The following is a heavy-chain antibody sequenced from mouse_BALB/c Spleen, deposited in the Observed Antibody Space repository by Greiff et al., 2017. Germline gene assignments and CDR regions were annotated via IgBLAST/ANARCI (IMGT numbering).Heavy chain of an antibody. V-gene: IGHV1S137*01. J-gene: IGHJ4*01. Sequence: VKLVESGAELVRPGVSVKISCKGSGYTFTDYAMHWVKQSHAKSLEWIGVISTYYGDASYNQKFKGKATMTVDKSSSTAYMELARLTSEDSAIYYCAREYGNYAYAMDYWGQGTSVTVSS. CDR2: ISTYYGDA. D-gene: IGHD2-10*02. CDR1: GYTFTDYA. CDR3: AREYGNYAYAMDY.